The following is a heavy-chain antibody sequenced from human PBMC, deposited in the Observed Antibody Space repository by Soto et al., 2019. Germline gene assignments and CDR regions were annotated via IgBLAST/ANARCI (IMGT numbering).Heavy chain of an antibody. J-gene: IGHJ4*02. CDR1: GYTFTSYY. CDR2: INPSGGST. D-gene: IGHD3-3*01. Sequence: QVQLVQSGAEVKKPGASVKVSCKASGYTFTSYYMHWVRQAPGQGLEWMGIINPSGGSTSYAQKFQGRVTMTRDTSTSTVYMELSSLRSEDTAVYYCARDGETYYDFWSGYGSDYWGQGTLVTVSS. CDR3: ARDGETYYDFWSGYGSDY. V-gene: IGHV1-46*03.